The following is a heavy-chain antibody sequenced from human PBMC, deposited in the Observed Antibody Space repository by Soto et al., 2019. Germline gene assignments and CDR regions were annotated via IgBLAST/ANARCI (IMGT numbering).Heavy chain of an antibody. V-gene: IGHV4-30-4*01. CDR1: GGSISSGDYY. D-gene: IGHD3-10*01. J-gene: IGHJ4*02. CDR2: IYYSGST. CDR3: ARVGGFGATTIAY. Sequence: SETLSLTCTVSGGSISSGDYYWSWIRQPPGKGLEWIGYIYYSGSTYYNPSLKSRVTISVDTSKNQFSLKLSSVTAADTAVYYCARVGGFGATTIAYWGQGTLLTVSS.